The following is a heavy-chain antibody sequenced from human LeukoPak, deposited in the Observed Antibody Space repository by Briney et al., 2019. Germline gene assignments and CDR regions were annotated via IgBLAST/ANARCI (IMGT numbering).Heavy chain of an antibody. V-gene: IGHV3-23*01. D-gene: IGHD2-8*01. CDR3: AKDANEYRENDS. CDR2: ISGSGGST. Sequence: GGSLRLSCAASGFTFSSYAMSWVRQAPGKGLEWVSVISGSGGSTYYADSVKGRFTISRGNSKNTLYLQMNSLRAEDTAVYYCAKDANEYRENDSWGQGTPVTVSS. CDR1: GFTFSSYA. J-gene: IGHJ4*02.